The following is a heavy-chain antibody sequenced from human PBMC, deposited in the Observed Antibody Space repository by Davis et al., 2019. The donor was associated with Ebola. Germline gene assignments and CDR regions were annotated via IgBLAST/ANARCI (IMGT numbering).Heavy chain of an antibody. J-gene: IGHJ4*02. Sequence: GESLKISCAASGFTFSSYAMSWVRQAPGKGLEWVSAISGSGGSTYYADSVKGRFTISRDNSKNTLYLQMNSLRAEDTAVYYCAKDRVVVAATPFDYWGQGTLVTVSS. CDR3: AKDRVVVAATPFDY. CDR1: GFTFSSYA. CDR2: ISGSGGST. D-gene: IGHD2-15*01. V-gene: IGHV3-23*01.